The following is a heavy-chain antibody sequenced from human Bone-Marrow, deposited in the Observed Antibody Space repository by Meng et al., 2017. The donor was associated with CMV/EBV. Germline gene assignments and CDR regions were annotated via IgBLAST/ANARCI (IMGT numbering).Heavy chain of an antibody. Sequence: ASVKVSCKASGYTFTGYYMHWVRQAPGQGLEWMGWINPNSGGTNYAQKFQGRVTMTRDTSISTAYMELSSLRSDDTAVYYCARESLAARPQYYFDYWGQGTLVTVSS. J-gene: IGHJ4*02. D-gene: IGHD6-6*01. CDR2: INPNSGGT. V-gene: IGHV1-2*02. CDR3: ARESLAARPQYYFDY. CDR1: GYTFTGYY.